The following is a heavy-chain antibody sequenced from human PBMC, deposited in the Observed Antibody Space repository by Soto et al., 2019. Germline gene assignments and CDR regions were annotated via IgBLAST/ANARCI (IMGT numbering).Heavy chain of an antibody. Sequence: GGSLRLSCAASGFTFSSYGMHWVRQAPGKGLEWVAVISYDGSNKYYADSVKGRFTISRDNSKNTLYLQMNSLRAEDTAVYYCAKDLVDYDFWSGYYPDYWGQGTLVTVSS. D-gene: IGHD3-3*01. CDR3: AKDLVDYDFWSGYYPDY. V-gene: IGHV3-30*18. CDR1: GFTFSSYG. J-gene: IGHJ4*02. CDR2: ISYDGSNK.